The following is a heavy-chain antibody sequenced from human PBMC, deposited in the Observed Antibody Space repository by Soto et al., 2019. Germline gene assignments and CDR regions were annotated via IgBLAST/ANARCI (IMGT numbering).Heavy chain of an antibody. CDR1: GGSISSYY. Sequence: SETLSLTCTVSGGSISSYYWNWIRQPPGKGLEWIGYIYYSGSTNYNPSLKSRVTISVDTSKNQFSLKLSSVTAADTAVYYCASSITMAARNYYYYGMDVWGHGTMVTVS. CDR2: IYYSGST. CDR3: ASSITMAARNYYYYGMDV. D-gene: IGHD3-10*01. V-gene: IGHV4-59*01. J-gene: IGHJ6*02.